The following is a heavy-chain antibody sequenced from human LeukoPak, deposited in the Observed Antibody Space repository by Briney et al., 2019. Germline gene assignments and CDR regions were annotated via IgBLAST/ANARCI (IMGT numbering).Heavy chain of an antibody. CDR2: IYHSGST. D-gene: IGHD3-22*01. J-gene: IGHJ3*02. V-gene: IGHV4-38-2*02. CDR1: GYSISSGYY. CDR3: ARVDSSGYYSLGAFDI. Sequence: SETLSLTCTVSGYSISSGYYWGWIRQPPGKGLEWIGSIYHSGSTYYNPSLKSRVTISVDTSKNRFSLKLSSVTAADTAVYYCARVDSSGYYSLGAFDIWGQGTMVTVSS.